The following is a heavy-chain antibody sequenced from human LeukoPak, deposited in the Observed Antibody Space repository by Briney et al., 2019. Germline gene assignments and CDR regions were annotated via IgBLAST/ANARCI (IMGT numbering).Heavy chain of an antibody. J-gene: IGHJ5*02. CDR1: GYTFTSYD. CDR3: ARGAGYPGWFDP. D-gene: IGHD6-25*01. V-gene: IGHV1-8*01. Sequence: ASVKVSCKASGYTFTSYDINWVRQATGQGLEWMGWMNPNSGNTGYAQKFQGRVTMTRNTSISTAYMELSSLRSEDTAVYYCARGAGYPGWFDPWGQGTLVTVSS. CDR2: MNPNSGNT.